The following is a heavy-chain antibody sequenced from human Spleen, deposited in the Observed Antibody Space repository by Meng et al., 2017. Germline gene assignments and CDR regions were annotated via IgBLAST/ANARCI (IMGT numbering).Heavy chain of an antibody. V-gene: IGHV4-59*05. D-gene: IGHD6-19*01. J-gene: IGHJ5*02. CDR3: VRSSGWVRTGFDP. CDR1: GGSISSYF. CDR2: IGHSGIT. Sequence: QVQVQQWGAGLLKPSETLSPTCTVSGGSISSYFWSWIRQPPGKGLEWIGSIGHSGITYYTPSLKSRVTVSIDTSKSQFSLKLTSVTAADTAVYYCVRSSGWVRTGFDPWGQGTLVTVSS.